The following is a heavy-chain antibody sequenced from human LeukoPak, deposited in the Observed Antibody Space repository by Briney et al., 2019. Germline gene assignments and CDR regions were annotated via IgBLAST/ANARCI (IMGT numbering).Heavy chain of an antibody. CDR1: GYTLTELS. CDR3: ATRYGVAAADFDY. CDR2: FDPEDGET. D-gene: IGHD6-13*01. J-gene: IGHJ4*02. Sequence: ASVKVSCKVSGYTLTELSMHWVRQAPGKGLEWMGGFDPEDGETIYAQKFQGRVTMTEDTSTDTAYMELSSLRSEDTAVYCCATRYGVAAADFDYWGQGTLVTVSS. V-gene: IGHV1-24*01.